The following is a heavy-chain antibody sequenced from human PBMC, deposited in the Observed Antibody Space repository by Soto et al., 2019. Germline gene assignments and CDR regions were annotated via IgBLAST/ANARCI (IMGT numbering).Heavy chain of an antibody. CDR3: ARTPYSSSWYVLRYGMDV. D-gene: IGHD6-13*01. V-gene: IGHV1-69*02. Sequence: GASVKVSCKASGYTFTSYTISWVRQAPGQGLEWMGRIIPILGIANYAQKFQGRVTITADESTSTAYMELSSLRSEDTAVYYCARTPYSSSWYVLRYGMDVWGQGTTVTVSS. J-gene: IGHJ6*02. CDR1: GYTFTSYT. CDR2: IIPILGIA.